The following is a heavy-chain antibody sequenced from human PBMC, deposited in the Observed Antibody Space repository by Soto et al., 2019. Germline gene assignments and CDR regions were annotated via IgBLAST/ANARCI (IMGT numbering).Heavy chain of an antibody. CDR2: ISSGSSNI. CDR3: ASATVVAATFDF. J-gene: IGHJ4*02. Sequence: EVQLVESGGGLVKPGGSLTLSCAGSGFAFRSYNMNWVRQAPGKGLEWVASISSGSSNIYYADSVKGRFTISRDNAKNSLFLQMDSLRAEDSDVYYCASATVVAATFDFWGQGTLVTVSS. V-gene: IGHV3-21*01. D-gene: IGHD2-15*01. CDR1: GFAFRSYN.